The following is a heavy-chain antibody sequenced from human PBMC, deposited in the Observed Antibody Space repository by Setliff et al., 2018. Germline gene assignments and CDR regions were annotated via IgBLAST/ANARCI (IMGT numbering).Heavy chain of an antibody. CDR3: ARVESMVRGKNILRHFDY. V-gene: IGHV1-18*01. CDR2: VTAYNGNT. D-gene: IGHD3-10*01. CDR1: GYTFSNYG. Sequence: ASVKVSCKASGYTFSNYGVTWVRQAPGQGLEWMGWVTAYNGNTKYAQNLQGRLTLTTDISTCTAYMELGSLTTDDTAVYYCARVESMVRGKNILRHFDYWGQGIQVTVSS. J-gene: IGHJ4*02.